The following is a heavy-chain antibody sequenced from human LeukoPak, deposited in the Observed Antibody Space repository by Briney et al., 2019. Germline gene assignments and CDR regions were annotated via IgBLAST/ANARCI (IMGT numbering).Heavy chain of an antibody. J-gene: IGHJ4*02. D-gene: IGHD4-17*01. V-gene: IGHV3-30*18. Sequence: GRSLRLSCAASGFTFSSYGMHWVRQAPGKGLEWVAVISYDGSNKYYADSVKGRFTISRDNSKNTLYLQMNSLRAEDTAVYYCAKDERWGMTTVTSYYFDYWGQGTLVTVSS. CDR1: GFTFSSYG. CDR3: AKDERWGMTTVTSYYFDY. CDR2: ISYDGSNK.